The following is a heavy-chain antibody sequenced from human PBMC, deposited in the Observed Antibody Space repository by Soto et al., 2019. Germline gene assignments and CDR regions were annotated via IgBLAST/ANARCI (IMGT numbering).Heavy chain of an antibody. J-gene: IGHJ6*02. V-gene: IGHV4-59*01. Sequence: PSETLSLTCTVSGGSISSYYWSWIRQPPGKGLEWIGYIYYSGSTNYNPSLKSRVTISVDTSKNQFSLKLSSVTAADTAVYYCARDSSQYTHYYYYGTDVWGQGTTVTVS. D-gene: IGHD2-2*02. CDR3: ARDSSQYTHYYYYGTDV. CDR1: GGSISSYY. CDR2: IYYSGST.